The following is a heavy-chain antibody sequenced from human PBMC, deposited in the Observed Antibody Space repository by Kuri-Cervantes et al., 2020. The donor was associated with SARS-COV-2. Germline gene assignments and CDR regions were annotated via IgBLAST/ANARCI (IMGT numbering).Heavy chain of an antibody. D-gene: IGHD2-2*01. J-gene: IGHJ4*02. V-gene: IGHV3-23*01. CDR3: AKAIVVVPAALPNFDY. CDR2: ISGSGGST. Sequence: GESLKISCAASGFTSSSYAMSWVRQAPGKGLEWVSAISGSGGSTYYADSVKGRFTISRDNSKNTLYLQMNSLRAEDTAVYYCAKAIVVVPAALPNFDYWGQGTLVTVSS. CDR1: GFTSSSYA.